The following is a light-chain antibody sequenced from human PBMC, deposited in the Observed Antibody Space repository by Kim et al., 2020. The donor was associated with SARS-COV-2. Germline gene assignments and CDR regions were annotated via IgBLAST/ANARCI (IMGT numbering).Light chain of an antibody. CDR1: QSMSSSQ. CDR2: GAT. CDR3: QEHGTS. Sequence: LSLSPVEGAPLSCRARQSMSSSQVAWYQHKPGQAPRLLISGATNRATGIPDRFSGSGSGTDFTLIISRLEPEDFAVYYCQEHGTSFGQGTRLEIK. V-gene: IGKV3-20*01. J-gene: IGKJ5*01.